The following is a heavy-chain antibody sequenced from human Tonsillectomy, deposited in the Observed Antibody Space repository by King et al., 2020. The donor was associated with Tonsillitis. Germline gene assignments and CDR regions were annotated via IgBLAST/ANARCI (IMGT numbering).Heavy chain of an antibody. CDR2: IYKGGTA. J-gene: IGHJ5*01. V-gene: IGHV3-66*01. Sequence: QLVQSGGGVVRPGGSLRLSCAVSGFSISDNYMAWVRQFPGKGLDWVSVIYKGGTAEYADSVKGRFTVSKDNSKNKVFLQMNSLRAEDTALYFCAGVYWSVGICAFDSWGQGTLVTVSS. CDR3: AGVYWSVGICAFDS. CDR1: GFSISDNY. D-gene: IGHD2-15*01.